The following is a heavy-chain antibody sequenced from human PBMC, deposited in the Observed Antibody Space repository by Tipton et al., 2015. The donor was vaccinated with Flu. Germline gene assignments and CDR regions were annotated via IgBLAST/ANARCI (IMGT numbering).Heavy chain of an antibody. V-gene: IGHV4-39*07. CDR1: GGSISSSDYY. J-gene: IGHJ5*01. CDR2: IYYSGGT. D-gene: IGHD3-10*01. Sequence: TLSLTCTVSGGSISSSDYYWGWVRQPPGKGLEWIATIYYSGGTFYNPSLKSRVSISVDTSKNQFSLTLNSVTAADTAVYYCARGSGSGTFVIFDFWGQGTLVTVSS. CDR3: ARGSGSGTFVIFDF.